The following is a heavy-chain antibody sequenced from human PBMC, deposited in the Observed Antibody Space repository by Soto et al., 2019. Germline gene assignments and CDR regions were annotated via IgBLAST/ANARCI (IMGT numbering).Heavy chain of an antibody. V-gene: IGHV3-64*01. CDR1: GFTFSSYA. D-gene: IGHD4-17*01. Sequence: TGGSLRLSCAASGFTFSSYAMHWVRQAPGKGLEYFSAISSNGGSTYYANSVKGRFTISRDNSKNTLYLQMGSLRAEDMAVYYCARDSRRTTVTPSWYYYMDVWGKGTTVTVSS. CDR3: ARDSRRTTVTPSWYYYMDV. CDR2: ISSNGGST. J-gene: IGHJ6*03.